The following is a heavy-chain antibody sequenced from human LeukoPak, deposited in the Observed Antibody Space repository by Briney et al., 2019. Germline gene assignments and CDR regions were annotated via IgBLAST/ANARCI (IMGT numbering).Heavy chain of an antibody. CDR3: ATDRGTYSDY. CDR2: ISYDGSNK. Sequence: GGSLRLSCAASGFTFSSYAMHWVRQAPGKGLEWVAVISYDGSNKYYADSVKGRFTISRDNSKNTLYLQMNSLRAEDTAVYYCATDRGTYSDYWGQGIPVTVSS. D-gene: IGHD1-26*01. CDR1: GFTFSSYA. J-gene: IGHJ4*02. V-gene: IGHV3-30-3*01.